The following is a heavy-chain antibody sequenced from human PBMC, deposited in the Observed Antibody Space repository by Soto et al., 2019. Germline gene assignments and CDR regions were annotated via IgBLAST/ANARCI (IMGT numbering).Heavy chain of an antibody. Sequence: SETLSLTCAVSGYSISSGYYWGWIRQPPGKGLEWIGSIYHSGSTYYNPSLKSRVTISVDTSKNQFSLKLSSVTAADTAVYYCGYCSSTCCYRSAGVMDVWGQGTTVPVSS. CDR3: GYCSSTCCYRSAGVMDV. V-gene: IGHV4-38-2*01. CDR1: GYSISSGYY. CDR2: IYHSGST. D-gene: IGHD2-2*02. J-gene: IGHJ6*02.